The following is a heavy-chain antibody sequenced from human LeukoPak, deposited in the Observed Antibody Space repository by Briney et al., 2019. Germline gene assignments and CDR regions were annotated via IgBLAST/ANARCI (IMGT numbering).Heavy chain of an antibody. J-gene: IGHJ6*03. V-gene: IGHV4-59*08. CDR1: GGSIRSYY. CDR2: IYYSGST. CDR3: ARQVVAANYYYYYMDV. D-gene: IGHD2-15*01. Sequence: SETLSLTCTVSGGSIRSYYWSWIRQPPGKGLEWIGYIYYSGSTNYNPSLKSRVTISVDTSNNQFSLKLSSVTAADTAVYYCARQVVAANYYYYYMDVWGKGTTVTVSS.